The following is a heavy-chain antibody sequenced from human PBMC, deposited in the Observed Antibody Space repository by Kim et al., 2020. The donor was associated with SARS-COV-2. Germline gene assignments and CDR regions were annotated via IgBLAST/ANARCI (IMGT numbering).Heavy chain of an antibody. D-gene: IGHD3-22*01. J-gene: IGHJ5*02. CDR2: IYYSGST. CDR3: ARHESAYYDSSGYNWFDP. CDR1: GGSISSSSYY. V-gene: IGHV4-39*01. Sequence: SETLSLTCTVSGGSISSSSYYWGWIRQPPGKGLEWIGSIYYSGSTYYNPSLKSRVTISVDTSKNQFSLKLSSVTAADTAVYYCARHESAYYDSSGYNWFDPWGQGTLVTVSS.